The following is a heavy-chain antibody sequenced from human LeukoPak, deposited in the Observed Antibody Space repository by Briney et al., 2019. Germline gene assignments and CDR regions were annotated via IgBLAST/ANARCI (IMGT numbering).Heavy chain of an antibody. Sequence: GASVKVSCKASGYTFTSYDINWVRQATGQGLEWMGWMNPNSGNTGYAQKFQGRVTITADESTSTAYMELSSLRTEDTAVYYCARDLRFLEWFPRPPSNYYYYGMDVWGQGTTVTVSS. CDR1: GYTFTSYD. D-gene: IGHD3-3*01. CDR3: ARDLRFLEWFPRPPSNYYYYGMDV. V-gene: IGHV1-8*01. J-gene: IGHJ6*02. CDR2: MNPNSGNT.